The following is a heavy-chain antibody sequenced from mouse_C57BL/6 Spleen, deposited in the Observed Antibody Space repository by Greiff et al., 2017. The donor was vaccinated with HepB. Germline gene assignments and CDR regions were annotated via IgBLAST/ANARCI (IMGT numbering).Heavy chain of an antibody. CDR1: GYTFTEYT. J-gene: IGHJ4*01. V-gene: IGHV1-62-2*01. CDR3: ARHEEGGAYYSNYGMDY. D-gene: IGHD2-5*01. Sequence: QVQLQQSGAELVKPGASVKLSCKASGYTFTEYTIHWVKQRSGQGLEWIGWFYPGSGSIKYNEKFKDKATLTADKSSSTVYMELSRLTSEDSAVYFCARHEEGGAYYSNYGMDYWGQGTSVTVSS. CDR2: FYPGSGSI.